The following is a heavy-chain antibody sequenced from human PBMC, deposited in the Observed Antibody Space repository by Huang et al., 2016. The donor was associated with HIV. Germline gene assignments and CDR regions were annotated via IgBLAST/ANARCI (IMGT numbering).Heavy chain of an antibody. CDR1: GFTFNNYG. CDR2: ISYEGSNE. CDR3: AKDQGHYYDTSGYYLPHY. Sequence: QVQLVELGGGVVQPGRSLRLSCAASGFTFNNYGIHWVRQAQGKGWGGVTLISYEGSNEYYAESVKGRFTISRDNSKNTVYLQMDSLRADDTAVYYCAKDQGHYYDTSGYYLPHYWGQGTLVTVSS. J-gene: IGHJ4*02. D-gene: IGHD3-22*01. V-gene: IGHV3-30*18.